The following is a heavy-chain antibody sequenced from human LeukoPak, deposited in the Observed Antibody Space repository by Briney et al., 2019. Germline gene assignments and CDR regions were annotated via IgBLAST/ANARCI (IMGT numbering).Heavy chain of an antibody. Sequence: SQTLSLTCTVSGGSISSGDYYWSWIRQPPGKGLEWIGYIYYSGSTYYNPSLKSRVTISVDTSKNQFSLKLSSVTAADTAVYYCARLPYYTNWFDPWGQGTLVAVSS. CDR3: ARLPYYTNWFDP. J-gene: IGHJ5*02. V-gene: IGHV4-30-4*08. D-gene: IGHD3-10*01. CDR1: GGSISSGDYY. CDR2: IYYSGST.